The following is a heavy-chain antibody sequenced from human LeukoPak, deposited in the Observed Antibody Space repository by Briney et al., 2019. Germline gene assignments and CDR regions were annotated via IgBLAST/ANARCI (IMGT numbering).Heavy chain of an antibody. D-gene: IGHD3-22*01. Sequence: ASVKVSCKASGYTFTGYYMLWVRQAPGQGLEWMGWINPNSGGTNYAQKFQGRVTMTRDTSISTAYMELSRLRSDDTAVYYCARGPITMIVFYYYYYMDVWGKGTTVTVSS. V-gene: IGHV1-2*02. J-gene: IGHJ6*03. CDR1: GYTFTGYY. CDR3: ARGPITMIVFYYYYYMDV. CDR2: INPNSGGT.